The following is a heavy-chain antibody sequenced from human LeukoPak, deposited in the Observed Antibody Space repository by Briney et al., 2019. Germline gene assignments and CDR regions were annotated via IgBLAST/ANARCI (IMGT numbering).Heavy chain of an antibody. CDR1: GGSITQTNY. V-gene: IGHV4-4*02. J-gene: IGHJ4*02. CDR3: AREGGPYRPLDY. CDR2: VNLQGST. Sequence: PSETLSLTCGVSGGSITQTNYCTWVPQPPGKGLEWIREVNLQGSTNYIPSLMGRVAISVDKSENHVSLQLTSVTAADTAVYYCAREGGPYRPLDYSGPGTLVTVSS.